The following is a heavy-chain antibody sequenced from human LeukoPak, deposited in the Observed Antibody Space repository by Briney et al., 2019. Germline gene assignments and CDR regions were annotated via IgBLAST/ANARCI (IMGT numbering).Heavy chain of an antibody. CDR2: ISAYNGNT. Sequence: ASVKVSCKASGYTFTSYGISWVRQAPGQGLEWMGWISAYNGNTNYAQKLQGRVTMTTDTSTSTAYMELRSLRSDDTAVYYCARTSGDVVVVAATSDAFDIWGQGTMVTVSS. J-gene: IGHJ3*02. D-gene: IGHD2-15*01. V-gene: IGHV1-18*01. CDR3: ARTSGDVVVVAATSDAFDI. CDR1: GYTFTSYG.